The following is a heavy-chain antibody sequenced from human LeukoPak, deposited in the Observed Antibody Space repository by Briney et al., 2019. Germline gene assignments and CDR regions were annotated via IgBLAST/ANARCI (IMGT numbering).Heavy chain of an antibody. CDR1: GYTFSDYY. CDR3: ARDRGYNWNYHWFDP. V-gene: IGHV1-2*02. D-gene: IGHD1-7*01. CDR2: INPNSGGT. J-gene: IGHJ5*02. Sequence: ASVKVSCKASGYTFSDYYMHWVRQAPGQGLEWMGWINPNSGGTNYAQKFQGRVTMTRDTSISTAYMELSRLRSDDTAVYYCARDRGYNWNYHWFDPWGQGTLVTVSS.